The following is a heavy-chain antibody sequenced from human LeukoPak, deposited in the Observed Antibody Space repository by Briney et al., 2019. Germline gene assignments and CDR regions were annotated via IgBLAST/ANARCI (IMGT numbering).Heavy chain of an antibody. CDR1: GGSISSSSYY. CDR3: ARQRYYYGSGSYLYYYYYYYMDV. Sequence: SETLSLTCTVSGGSISSSSYYWGWIRQPPGTGLEWLGSIYYSGSTYYNPSLKSRVTISVDTSKNQFSLKLSSVTAADTAVYYCARQRYYYGSGSYLYYYYYYYMDVWGKGTTVTISS. CDR2: IYYSGST. V-gene: IGHV4-39*01. D-gene: IGHD3-10*01. J-gene: IGHJ6*03.